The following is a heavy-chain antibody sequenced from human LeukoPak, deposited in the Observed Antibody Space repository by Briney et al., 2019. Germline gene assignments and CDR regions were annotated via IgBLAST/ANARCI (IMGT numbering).Heavy chain of an antibody. J-gene: IGHJ1*01. D-gene: IGHD1-7*01. CDR3: AKDRNFEGGTTAGYFHL. V-gene: IGHV3-30*18. CDR2: ISYDGTDK. CDR1: GXIFSSYG. Sequence: GGSLRLSCAASGXIFSSYGMHWVRQAPGKGLEWAAVISYDGTDKDYADSVKGRFTISRDNSNNTLYLQMNSLRAEDTAVYYCAKDRNFEGGTTAGYFHLWGQGTLVTVSS.